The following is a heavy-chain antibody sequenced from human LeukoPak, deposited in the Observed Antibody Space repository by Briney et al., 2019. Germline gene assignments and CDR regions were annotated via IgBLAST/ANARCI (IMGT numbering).Heavy chain of an antibody. CDR1: GVPFSGYS. D-gene: IGHD1-26*01. Sequence: GGSLRLSCAVSGVPFSGYSINWVRQAPGKGLEWVSSFSSSGSYINFADSVKGRFSMSRDNAKNSVFLQMDSLTAEDTAVYYCATRVGASPFGYWGQGTLVTVAS. J-gene: IGHJ4*02. CDR3: ATRVGASPFGY. V-gene: IGHV3-21*06. CDR2: FSSSGSYI.